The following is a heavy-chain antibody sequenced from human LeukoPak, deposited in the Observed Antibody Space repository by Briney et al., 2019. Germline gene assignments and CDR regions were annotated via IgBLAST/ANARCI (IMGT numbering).Heavy chain of an antibody. CDR3: ARAPVSGSYHFDY. Sequence: GGSLRLSCAASGFTFSSYSMNWVRQAPGKGLEWVSSISSSSSYIYYADSVKGRFTISRDNAKNSLYPQMNSLRAEDTAVCYCARAPVSGSYHFDYWGQGTLVTVSS. D-gene: IGHD1-26*01. V-gene: IGHV3-21*01. CDR2: ISSSSSYI. CDR1: GFTFSSYS. J-gene: IGHJ4*02.